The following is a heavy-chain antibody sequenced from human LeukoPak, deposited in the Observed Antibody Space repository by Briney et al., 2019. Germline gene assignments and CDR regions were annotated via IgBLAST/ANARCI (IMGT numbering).Heavy chain of an antibody. Sequence: GGSLRLSCAASGFTFSGYVMTWVRQPPGKGLQWVADISGSGGSTYYADSVKGRFSISRDNSKNTLYLQMNSLRAEDTAVYYCANRGKYCSSTSCLGSAQVDYWGQGTLVTVSS. V-gene: IGHV3-23*01. D-gene: IGHD2-2*01. CDR2: ISGSGGST. J-gene: IGHJ4*02. CDR3: ANRGKYCSSTSCLGSAQVDY. CDR1: GFTFSGYV.